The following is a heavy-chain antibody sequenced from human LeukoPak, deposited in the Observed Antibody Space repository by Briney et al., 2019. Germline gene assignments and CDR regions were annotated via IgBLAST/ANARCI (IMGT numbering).Heavy chain of an antibody. CDR3: ARLFHSSGWSCFDY. CDR2: INQYGSAK. V-gene: IGHV3-7*01. J-gene: IGHJ4*02. Sequence: GGSLRLSCAASGFTFSNYWMTWVRQAPGKGLEWVAHINQYGSAKYYVDSVKGRFTISRDNAKNSLYLQMNSLRAEDTAVYYCARLFHSSGWSCFDYWGQGILVTVCS. CDR1: GFTFSNYW. D-gene: IGHD6-19*01.